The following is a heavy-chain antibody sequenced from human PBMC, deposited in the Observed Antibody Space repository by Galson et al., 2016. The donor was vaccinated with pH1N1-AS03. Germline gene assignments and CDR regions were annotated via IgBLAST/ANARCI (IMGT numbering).Heavy chain of an antibody. CDR1: AFTFSTYS. V-gene: IGHV3-21*01. CDR2: ISRSRNYI. CDR3: ARGVVVGLGFDI. J-gene: IGHJ3*02. D-gene: IGHD3-3*01. Sequence: SLRLSCAASAFTFSTYSMNWVRPAPGKGLEWVSFISRSRNYIYYADSVKGRFTISRDDSKNTLYLQMDSLRVEDTAVYYCARGVVVGLGFDIWGQGTLVTVSS.